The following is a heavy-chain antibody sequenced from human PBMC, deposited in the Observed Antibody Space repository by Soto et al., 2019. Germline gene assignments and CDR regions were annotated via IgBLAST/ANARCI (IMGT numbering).Heavy chain of an antibody. V-gene: IGHV3-7*01. J-gene: IGHJ5*02. CDR2: IKQDGSEK. CDR3: ARDFEQWPWGWFDP. Sequence: EVQLVESGGGLVQPGGSLRLSCAASGFTFSSYWMSWVRQAPGKGLEWVANIKQDGSEKYYVDSVKGRFTISRDNAKNSLYLQMNSLRAEDTAVYYCARDFEQWPWGWFDPWGQGTLVTVSS. CDR1: GFTFSSYW. D-gene: IGHD6-19*01.